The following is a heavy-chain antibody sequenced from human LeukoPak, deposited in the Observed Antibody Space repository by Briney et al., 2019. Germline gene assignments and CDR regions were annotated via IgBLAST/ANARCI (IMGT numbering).Heavy chain of an antibody. Sequence: GGSLRLSCAASGFTFSSYAMHWVRQAPGKGLEWVAVISYDGSNKYYADSVKGRFTISRDNSKNTLYLQMNSLRAEDTAVYYCAKDESDSSGLVYWGQGTLVTVSS. J-gene: IGHJ4*02. V-gene: IGHV3-30-3*01. D-gene: IGHD3-22*01. CDR2: ISYDGSNK. CDR3: AKDESDSSGLVY. CDR1: GFTFSSYA.